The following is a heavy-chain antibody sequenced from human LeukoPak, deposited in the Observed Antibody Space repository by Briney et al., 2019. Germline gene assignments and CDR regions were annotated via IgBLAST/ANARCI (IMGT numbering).Heavy chain of an antibody. CDR3: ARGSITIFGVDY. Sequence: SETLSLTCAVYGGSFSGYYWSWIRQPPGKGLEWIGEINHSGSTNYNLSLKSRVTISVDTSKNQFSLKLSSVTAADTAVYYCARGSITIFGVDYWGQGTLVTVSS. D-gene: IGHD3-3*01. CDR2: INHSGST. V-gene: IGHV4-34*01. CDR1: GGSFSGYY. J-gene: IGHJ4*02.